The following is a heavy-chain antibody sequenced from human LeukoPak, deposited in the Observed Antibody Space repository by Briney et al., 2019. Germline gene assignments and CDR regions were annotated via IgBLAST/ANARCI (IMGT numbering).Heavy chain of an antibody. CDR2: LYTGGKT. CDR3: ATASRGYGAYESYYFDY. V-gene: IGHV3-53*01. CDR1: GFTVSLSY. J-gene: IGHJ4*02. Sequence: GGSLRLSCAASGFTVSLSYMTWVRQHPGKGLEWVSLLYTGGKTNYADSVKGRFTISRDNSRNTVFLQMSSLRVEDTAVYYCATASRGYGAYESYYFDYWGLGTLVTVSS. D-gene: IGHD5-12*01.